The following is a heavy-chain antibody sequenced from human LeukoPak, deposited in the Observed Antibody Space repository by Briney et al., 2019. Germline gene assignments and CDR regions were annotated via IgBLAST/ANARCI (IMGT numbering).Heavy chain of an antibody. J-gene: IGHJ3*02. D-gene: IGHD3-16*01. CDR2: IYPGDSDT. CDR3: ARHRDYVPDI. Sequence: HGESLKISCKGSGYSFTSYWIGWVRQMPGKGLERMGIIYPGDSDTRYSPSFQGQVTISADKSISAAYLQWSSLKASDTAVYFCARHRDYVPDIWGQGTMVTVSS. V-gene: IGHV5-51*01. CDR1: GYSFTSYW.